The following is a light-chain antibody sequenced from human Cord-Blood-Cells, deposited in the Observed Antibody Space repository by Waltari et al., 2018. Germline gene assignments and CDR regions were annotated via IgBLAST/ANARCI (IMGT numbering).Light chain of an antibody. CDR1: SRDVGCYNL. Sequence: QSALTQPASVSGSPGQSIPISCTGTSRDVGCYNLVSWYQQHPGKAPKLMIYEVSKRPSGVSNRFSGSKSGNTASLTISGLQAEDEADYYCCSYAGSSTYVVFGGGTKLTVL. CDR3: CSYAGSSTYVV. V-gene: IGLV2-23*02. CDR2: EVS. J-gene: IGLJ2*01.